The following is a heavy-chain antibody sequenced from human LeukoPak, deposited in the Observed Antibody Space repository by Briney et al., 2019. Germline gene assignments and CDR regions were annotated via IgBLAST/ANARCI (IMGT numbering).Heavy chain of an antibody. D-gene: IGHD3-10*01. CDR2: IIPIFGTA. CDR1: GGTFSSYA. J-gene: IGHJ4*02. CDR3: ARDGSGSYYSRPFDY. V-gene: IGHV1-69*06. Sequence: SVKVSCKASGGTFSSYAISWVRQAPGQGPEWMGVIIPIFGTAKYAQKFQGRVTITADKSTSAAYMELSSLRYEDTAVYYCARDGSGSYYSRPFDYWGQGTLVTVSS.